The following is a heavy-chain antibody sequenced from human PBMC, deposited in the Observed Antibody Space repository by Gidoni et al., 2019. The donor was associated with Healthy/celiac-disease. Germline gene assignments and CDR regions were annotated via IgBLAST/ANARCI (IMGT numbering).Heavy chain of an antibody. CDR1: TFTSYG. J-gene: IGHJ1*01. CDR3: ARDRIAAAVPYPFQH. CDR2: ISAYNGNT. D-gene: IGHD6-13*01. V-gene: IGHV1-18*04. Sequence: TFTSYGIGWVRQAPGQGLEWMGWISAYNGNTNYAQKLQGRVTMTTDTSTSTAYMELRSLRSDATAVYYCARDRIAAAVPYPFQHWGQGTLVTVSS.